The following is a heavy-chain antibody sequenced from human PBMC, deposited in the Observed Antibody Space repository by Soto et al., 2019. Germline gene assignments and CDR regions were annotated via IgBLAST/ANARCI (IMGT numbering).Heavy chain of an antibody. Sequence: QVQLVQSGAEVKKPGASVKVSCKASGYTFTSYAMHWVRQAPGQRLEWMGWINAGNGNTKYSQKFQGRVTITRDTSASTAYMELSSLRSEDTAVYYCAREHQDDFWSGSPDAFDIWGQGTMVTVSS. V-gene: IGHV1-3*01. CDR3: AREHQDDFWSGSPDAFDI. CDR1: GYTFTSYA. J-gene: IGHJ3*02. CDR2: INAGNGNT. D-gene: IGHD3-3*01.